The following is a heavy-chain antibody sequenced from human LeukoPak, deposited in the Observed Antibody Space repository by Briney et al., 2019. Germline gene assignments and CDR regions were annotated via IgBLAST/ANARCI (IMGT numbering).Heavy chain of an antibody. CDR2: IYTSGST. CDR3: ARHLFCGSTSCPNWFDP. V-gene: IGHV4-4*07. J-gene: IGHJ5*02. CDR1: GGSISSYY. Sequence: SETLSLTCTVSGGSISSYYWSWIRQPAGKGLEWIGRIYTSGSTNYNPSLKSRVTMSVDTSKNQFSLKLSSVTAADTAVYYCARHLFCGSTSCPNWFDPWGQGTLVTVSS. D-gene: IGHD2-2*01.